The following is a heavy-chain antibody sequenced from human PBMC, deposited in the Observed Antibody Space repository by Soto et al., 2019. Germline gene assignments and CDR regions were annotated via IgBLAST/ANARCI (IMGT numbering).Heavy chain of an antibody. CDR3: ATKVRVKNYYYYGMDT. J-gene: IGHJ6*02. CDR2: ISYDGNTQ. V-gene: IGHV3-30*03. CDR1: GFDFNTSG. Sequence: QVQLVESGGGVVQPGRSLRLSCEVSGFDFNTSGMYWVRQSPGRGLEWVAVISYDGNTQYYAESLKGRFTISRDNSKNTLFLNMNRLRSEYTAVYYCATKVRVKNYYYYGMDTWGQGTLVTVSS.